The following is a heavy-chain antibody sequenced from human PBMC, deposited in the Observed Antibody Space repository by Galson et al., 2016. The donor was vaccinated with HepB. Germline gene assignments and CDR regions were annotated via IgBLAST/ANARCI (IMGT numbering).Heavy chain of an antibody. J-gene: IGHJ3*02. D-gene: IGHD6-13*01. CDR3: ARHDSSTWYSAFDI. V-gene: IGHV5-10-1*01. CDR2: IDPSDSNI. Sequence: QSGAEVKKPGESLRISCKGSGYSFTSYWFSWVRQMPGKGLEWMGRIDPSDSNINYSPSFQGHVTISTDKSISTAYLQWSSLKASDTAMYYCARHDSSTWYSAFDIWGQGTMVTVSS. CDR1: GYSFTSYW.